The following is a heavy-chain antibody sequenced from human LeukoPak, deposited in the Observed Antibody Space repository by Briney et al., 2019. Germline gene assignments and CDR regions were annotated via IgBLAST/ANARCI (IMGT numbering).Heavy chain of an antibody. CDR3: ASSPTSRGGNAFDI. V-gene: IGHV1-69*13. D-gene: IGHD3-16*01. Sequence: SVKVSCKASGGTFSSYAISCVRQAPGQGLEWMGGIIPIFGTANYAQKFQGRVTITADESTSTAYMELSSLRSEDTAVYYCASSPTSRGGNAFDIWGQGTMVTVSS. J-gene: IGHJ3*02. CDR1: GGTFSSYA. CDR2: IIPIFGTA.